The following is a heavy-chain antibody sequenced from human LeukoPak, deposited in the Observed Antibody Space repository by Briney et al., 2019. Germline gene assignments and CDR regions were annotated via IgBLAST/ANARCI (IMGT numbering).Heavy chain of an antibody. CDR2: INPNSGGT. D-gene: IGHD2-2*01. V-gene: IGHV1-2*02. Sequence: GASVKVSCKASGYTFTGYYMHWVRQAPGQGLEWMGWINPNSGGTNYAQKFQGRVTMTRDTSISTAYMELSRLRSDDTAVYYCARGPSFPIVVVPAAMSQSPGAFDIWGQGTMVTVSS. CDR3: ARGPSFPIVVVPAAMSQSPGAFDI. J-gene: IGHJ3*02. CDR1: GYTFTGYY.